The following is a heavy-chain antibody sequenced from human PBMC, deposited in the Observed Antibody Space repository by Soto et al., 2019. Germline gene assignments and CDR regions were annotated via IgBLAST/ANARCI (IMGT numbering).Heavy chain of an antibody. CDR2: IWYDGDKK. D-gene: IGHD3-10*01. Sequence: QVQLVESGGGVVQPGRSLRLSCAASGFTLSSYGMHWVRQAPGKGLEWVAVIWYDGDKKYYADSVKVRFTISRDESKNTVYLHMTSLRGEDTGVHSCARGAAGSGSVVVVPAIDFYSVDPWGQGTLVSVSS. CDR1: GFTLSSYG. CDR3: ARGAAGSGSVVVVPAIDFYSVDP. V-gene: IGHV3-33*01. J-gene: IGHJ5*02.